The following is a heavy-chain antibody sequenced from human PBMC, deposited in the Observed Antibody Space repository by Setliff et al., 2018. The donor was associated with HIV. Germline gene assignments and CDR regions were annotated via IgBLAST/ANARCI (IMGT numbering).Heavy chain of an antibody. J-gene: IGHJ4*02. Sequence: HPGGSLRLSCAASGFTFSTYEMNWVRQAPGKGPEWVSYISSSGSTIYYAGSVKGRFTISRDNAKNSLYLQMNSLSAEDTAVYYCAPLGGSRFYFDYWGQGTLVTVSS. D-gene: IGHD3-3*01. CDR3: APLGGSRFYFDY. CDR2: ISSSGSTI. CDR1: GFTFSTYE. V-gene: IGHV3-48*03.